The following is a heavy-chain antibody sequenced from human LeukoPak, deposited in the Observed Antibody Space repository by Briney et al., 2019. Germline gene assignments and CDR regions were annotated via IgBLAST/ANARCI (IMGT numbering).Heavy chain of an antibody. CDR3: ARGTVTAPDY. CDR2: IYSGGNT. D-gene: IGHD2-21*02. Sequence: GGSLRLSCAASGFSVSNTYMSWVRQAPGKGLEWVSIIYSGGNTYYADSVKGRFTISRDNSKNTLYLQMNRLRPEDTAVYYCARGTVTAPDYWGQGTLVTVST. CDR1: GFSVSNTY. V-gene: IGHV3-53*01. J-gene: IGHJ4*02.